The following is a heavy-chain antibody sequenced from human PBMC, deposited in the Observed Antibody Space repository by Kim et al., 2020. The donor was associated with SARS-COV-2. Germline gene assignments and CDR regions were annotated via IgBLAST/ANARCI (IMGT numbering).Heavy chain of an antibody. CDR3: ARRTCRSTCCLYGWFGP. CDR1: GGSISSSSYY. J-gene: IGHJ5*02. Sequence: SETLSLTCTVSGGSISSSSYYWGWIRQPPGQGLEWIGSIYDNGSTYYNPSLKSRVTISVDTSKNQLSLKLSTVTAADTSVYYCARRTCRSTCCLYGWFGPWGQRTLVTVSS. D-gene: IGHD2-2*01. CDR2: IYDNGST. V-gene: IGHV4-39*01.